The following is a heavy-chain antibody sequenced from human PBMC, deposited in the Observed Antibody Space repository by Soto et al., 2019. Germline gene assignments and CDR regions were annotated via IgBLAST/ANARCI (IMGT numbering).Heavy chain of an antibody. Sequence: SETLSLTCAVSGGSIRSSNWWSWVRQPPGKGLEWIGDIYYSGSTNYNPSLKSRVTISVDTSKNQFSLKLSSVTAADTAVYYCARVRRGSYSFDYWGQGTLVTVSS. CDR2: IYYSGST. V-gene: IGHV4-4*02. CDR3: ARVRRGSYSFDY. D-gene: IGHD1-26*01. J-gene: IGHJ4*02. CDR1: GGSIRSSNW.